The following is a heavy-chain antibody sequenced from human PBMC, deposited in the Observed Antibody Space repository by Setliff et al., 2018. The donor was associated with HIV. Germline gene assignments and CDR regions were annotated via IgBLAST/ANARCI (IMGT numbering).Heavy chain of an antibody. V-gene: IGHV3-30*02. Sequence: GGSLRLSCATSGLTFSNCGMHWVRQAPGKGLEWVASIRSDGSNKYYADSVTGRFTISRDDSKNTLYLQMNSLRAEDTAVYYCARDQDWAFDYWGQGTLVTVSS. D-gene: IGHD3-9*01. CDR3: ARDQDWAFDY. J-gene: IGHJ4*02. CDR2: IRSDGSNK. CDR1: GLTFSNCG.